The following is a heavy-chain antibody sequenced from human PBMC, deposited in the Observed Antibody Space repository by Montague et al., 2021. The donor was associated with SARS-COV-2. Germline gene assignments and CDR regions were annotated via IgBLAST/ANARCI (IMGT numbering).Heavy chain of an antibody. CDR3: VRGLYGRSTACSGNAFDV. Sequence: SETLSLTCTVSGASITSHYWSWIRQPPGKGLEWIVNVIYGGNSKYNPSLKSRVTLSADTSKNQFSLKLTSVTTADTALYYFVRGLYGRSTACSGNAFDVWGQGSMVSV. CDR2: VIYGGNS. D-gene: IGHD2-2*01. J-gene: IGHJ3*01. CDR1: GASITSHY. V-gene: IGHV4-59*11.